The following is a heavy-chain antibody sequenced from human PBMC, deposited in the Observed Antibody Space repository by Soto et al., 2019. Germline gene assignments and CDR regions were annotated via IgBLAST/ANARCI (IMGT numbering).Heavy chain of an antibody. CDR1: GYSISSGYY. CDR3: ARGGPGYSSRECWFDP. D-gene: IGHD6-13*01. V-gene: IGHV4-38-2*01. J-gene: IGHJ5*02. Sequence: SETLSVTCAVSGYSISSGYYWGWIRQPPGKGLEWIGSIYHSGSTYYNPSLKSRVTISVDTSKNQFSLKLSSVTAADTAVYYCARGGPGYSSRECWFDPWGQGTLVTVSS. CDR2: IYHSGST.